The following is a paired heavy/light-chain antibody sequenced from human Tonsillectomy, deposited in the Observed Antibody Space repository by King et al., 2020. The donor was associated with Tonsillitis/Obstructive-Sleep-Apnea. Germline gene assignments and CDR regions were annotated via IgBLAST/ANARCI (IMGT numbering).Light chain of an antibody. CDR3: STWDSSLSGYV. Sequence: QSVLTQAPSVSAAPGQKVTISCSGSSSNIGNNFVSWYKQVPGAAPELLIYDNNKRPSGIPDRFSGSKSGPSATLGITGLQTGDEADYFCSTWDSSLSGYVFGTGTKLTVL. CDR1: SSNIGNNF. J-gene: IGLJ1*01. CDR2: DNN. V-gene: IGLV1-51*01.
Heavy chain of an antibody. V-gene: IGHV1-69*12. CDR2: VIPMFDSS. CDR3: AQSQLGRDTGTDAFDT. CDR1: GGTFSNHA. D-gene: IGHD7-27*01. J-gene: IGHJ3*02. Sequence: QVQLVQSGAEVKKPGSSVKVSCKASGGTFSNHAINWVRQAPGHGLEWMGGVIPMFDSSRTPQRFQGRVTITADESTSTAYMELRSLRSEDTAVYYCAQSQLGRDTGTDAFDTWGQGTMVSVGS.